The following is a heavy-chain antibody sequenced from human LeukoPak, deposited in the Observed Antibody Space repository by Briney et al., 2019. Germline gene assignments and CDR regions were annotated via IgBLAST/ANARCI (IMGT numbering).Heavy chain of an antibody. D-gene: IGHD1-1*01. CDR2: IIPIFGTA. V-gene: IGHV1-69*05. J-gene: IGHJ3*01. Sequence: SVKVSCKASGGTFSSYAISWVRQAPGQGLEWMGGIIPIFGTANYAQKFQGRVTITTDESTSTAYMELSSLRSEDTAIYYCARDRTTSTRAAFDFWGQGPVVTVSS. CDR3: ARDRTTSTRAAFDF. CDR1: GGTFSSYA.